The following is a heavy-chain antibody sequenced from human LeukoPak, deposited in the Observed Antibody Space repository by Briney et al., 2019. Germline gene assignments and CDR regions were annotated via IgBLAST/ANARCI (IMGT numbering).Heavy chain of an antibody. J-gene: IGHJ6*02. V-gene: IGHV1-2*04. CDR2: INPNSGGT. Sequence: ASVKVSCKASGYTFTGYYMHWVRQAPGQGLEWIGWINPNSGGTNYAQKFQGWVTMTRDTSISTAYMELSRLRSDDTAVYYCARGSWDYYGMDVWGQGTTVTVSS. CDR1: GYTFTGYY. CDR3: ARGSWDYYGMDV. D-gene: IGHD3-10*01.